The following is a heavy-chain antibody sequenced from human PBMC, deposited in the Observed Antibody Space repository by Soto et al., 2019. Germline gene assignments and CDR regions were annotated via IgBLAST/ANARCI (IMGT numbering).Heavy chain of an antibody. CDR3: ARTIKYIVVVPAAKRQGYYYMDV. CDR2: INAGNGNT. Sequence: QVQLVQSGAEVKKPGASVKVSCKASGYTFTSYAMHWVRQAPGQRLEWMGWINAGNGNTKYSQKFQGRVTITRDTSASTAYMELSSLRSEDTAVYYCARTIKYIVVVPAAKRQGYYYMDVWGKGTTVTVSS. V-gene: IGHV1-3*01. J-gene: IGHJ6*03. D-gene: IGHD2-2*01. CDR1: GYTFTSYA.